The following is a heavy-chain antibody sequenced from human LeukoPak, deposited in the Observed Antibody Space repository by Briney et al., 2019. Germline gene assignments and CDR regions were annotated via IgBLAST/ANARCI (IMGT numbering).Heavy chain of an antibody. V-gene: IGHV3-66*01. J-gene: IGHJ3*02. Sequence: PGGSLRLSCAASRFTVSDNYMSWVRQAPGKGLEWVSVIYSGGSTYYADSVKGRFTISRDNSKNTLYLQMDSLRAEDTAVYYCARGFPAARLGDIWSQGTMVTVSS. CDR1: RFTVSDNY. CDR2: IYSGGST. D-gene: IGHD2-2*01. CDR3: ARGFPAARLGDI.